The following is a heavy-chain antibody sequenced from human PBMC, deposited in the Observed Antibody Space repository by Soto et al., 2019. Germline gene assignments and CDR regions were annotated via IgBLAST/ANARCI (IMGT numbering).Heavy chain of an antibody. CDR3: AKDGNYYGSGSYLYFDY. CDR1: GFTFSSYA. V-gene: IGHV3-23*01. Sequence: EVQLLESGGGLVQPGGSLRLSCAASGFTFSSYAMSWVRQAPGKGLEWVSAISGSGGSTYYADSVKGRFTISRDNSKNTLYLQMTSLRAEDTAVYYCAKDGNYYGSGSYLYFDYWGQGTLVTVSS. D-gene: IGHD3-10*01. CDR2: ISGSGGST. J-gene: IGHJ4*02.